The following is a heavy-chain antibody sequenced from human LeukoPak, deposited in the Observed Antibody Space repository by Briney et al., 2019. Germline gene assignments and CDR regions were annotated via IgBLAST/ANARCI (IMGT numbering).Heavy chain of an antibody. D-gene: IGHD3-16*02. CDR3: ARLSTPNLYYFDY. Sequence: ASVKVSCKASGYTFTGYYMHWVRQAPGQGLELMGWINPNSGVTYYAQKFQGRVSMTRDTSISTAYMEVSRLRSDDSALYYCARLSTPNLYYFDYWGQGTLVTVSS. J-gene: IGHJ4*02. V-gene: IGHV1-2*02. CDR1: GYTFTGYY. CDR2: INPNSGVT.